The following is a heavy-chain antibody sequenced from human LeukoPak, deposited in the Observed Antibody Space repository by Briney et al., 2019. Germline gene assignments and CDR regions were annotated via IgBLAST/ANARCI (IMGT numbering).Heavy chain of an antibody. J-gene: IGHJ5*02. CDR2: ISAYNGNT. Sequence: EASVKVSCKASGYTFTSYGISWVRQAPGQGLEWMGWISAYNGNTNYAQKLQGRVTMTTDTSTSTAYMELRSLRSDDTAVYYCARRDGDCSSTSCYNWFDPWGQGALVTVSS. V-gene: IGHV1-18*01. CDR1: GYTFTSYG. CDR3: ARRDGDCSSTSCYNWFDP. D-gene: IGHD2-2*01.